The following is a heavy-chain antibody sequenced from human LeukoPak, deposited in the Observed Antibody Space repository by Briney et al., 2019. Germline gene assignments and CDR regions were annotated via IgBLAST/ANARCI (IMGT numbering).Heavy chain of an antibody. V-gene: IGHV1-18*04. D-gene: IGHD3-10*01. CDR3: ARGAMVRGVTGMDV. J-gene: IGHJ6*04. CDR1: GYTFTSYG. CDR2: ISAYNGNT. Sequence: ASVKLSCKASGYTFTSYGISWVRQAPGQGLEWMGWISAYNGNTNYAQKLQGRVTMTTDTSTSTAYMELRSLRSDDTAVYYCARGAMVRGVTGMDVWGKGTTVTVSS.